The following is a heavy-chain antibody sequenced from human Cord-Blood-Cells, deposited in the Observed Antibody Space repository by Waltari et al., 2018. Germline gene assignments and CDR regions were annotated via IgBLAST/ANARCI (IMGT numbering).Heavy chain of an antibody. J-gene: IGHJ3*02. D-gene: IGHD6-13*01. CDR3: ARERQQLVAHDAFDI. Sequence: QVQLVQSGAEVKKPGSSVKVSCKASGGTFSSYAISWVRQAPGQGLEWMGWIIPIVGREKHAQKFQGRVTITADESTSTAYMELSSLRSEDTAVYYCARERQQLVAHDAFDIWGQGTMVTVSS. V-gene: IGHV1-69*01. CDR2: IIPIVGRE. CDR1: GGTFSSYA.